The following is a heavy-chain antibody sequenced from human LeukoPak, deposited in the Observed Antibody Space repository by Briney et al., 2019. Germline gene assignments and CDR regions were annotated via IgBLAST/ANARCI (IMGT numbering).Heavy chain of an antibody. CDR1: GITVNTNY. J-gene: IGHJ4*02. CDR3: ARIGYSSSSFDF. V-gene: IGHV3-66*01. CDR2: IYSGGAT. D-gene: IGHD6-6*01. Sequence: GGSLRLSCAASGITVNTNYMSWVRQAPGKGLEWVSIIYSGGATFYADSVKGRFTISRESSKNTLWLQMNSLRAEDTAVYYCARIGYSSSSFDFWGQGTLVSVSS.